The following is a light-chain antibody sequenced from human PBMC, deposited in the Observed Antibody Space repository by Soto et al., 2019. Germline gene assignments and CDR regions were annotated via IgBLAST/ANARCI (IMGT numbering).Light chain of an antibody. CDR3: QAWDSSTVI. J-gene: IGLJ2*01. CDR2: QDK. V-gene: IGLV3-1*01. CDR1: KLGDKY. Sequence: YELTQPPSVSVSPGQTASITCFGDKLGDKYACWYQQKPGQSPVLVIYQDKKRPSGIPERFSGSNSGNTATLTISGTQALDEADYFCQAWDSSTVIFGGGTKVTVL.